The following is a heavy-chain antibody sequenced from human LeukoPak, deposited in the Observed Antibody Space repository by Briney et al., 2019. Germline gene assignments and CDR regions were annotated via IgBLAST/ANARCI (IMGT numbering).Heavy chain of an antibody. Sequence: GKSLRLSCAASGFTFSSYGMHWVRQAPGKGLEWLAVIWYDGGNKYYADSVKGRSTISRDNSKNTLYLQMNSLRAEDTAVYYCTAGSGSYRIDYWGQGTLVIVSS. CDR3: TAGSGSYRIDY. J-gene: IGHJ4*02. CDR1: GFTFSSYG. V-gene: IGHV3-33*01. D-gene: IGHD3-10*01. CDR2: IWYDGGNK.